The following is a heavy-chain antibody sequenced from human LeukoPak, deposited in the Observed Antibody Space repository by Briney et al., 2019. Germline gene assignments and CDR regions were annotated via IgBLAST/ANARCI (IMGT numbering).Heavy chain of an antibody. CDR1: GGSFTGYY. J-gene: IGHJ6*04. D-gene: IGHD2-15*01. CDR2: NNHSGST. V-gene: IGHV4-34*01. CDR3: ASSGRAPQYCSGGSCYRGGGLYYYYYGMDV. Sequence: SETLSLTCAVYGGSFTGYYWSWIRQPPGKGLEWIGENNHSGSTNYNPSLKSRVTISVDTSKNQFSLKLSSVTAADTAVYYCASSGRAPQYCSGGSCYRGGGLYYYYYGMDVWGKGTTVTVSS.